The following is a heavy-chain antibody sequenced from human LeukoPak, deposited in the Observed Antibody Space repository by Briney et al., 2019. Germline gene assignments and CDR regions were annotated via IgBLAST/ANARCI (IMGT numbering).Heavy chain of an antibody. CDR2: INPNSGGT. CDR3: AREISDYASAY. Sequence: VASVKVSCKASGYTFTGYYIHWVRQAPGQGLEWMGWINPNSGGTNYAQKFQGRVTMTSDTSITTAYMDLSRLTSDDTAVYYCAREISDYASAYWGQGTLVTVSS. V-gene: IGHV1-2*02. D-gene: IGHD4-17*01. CDR1: GYTFTGYY. J-gene: IGHJ4*02.